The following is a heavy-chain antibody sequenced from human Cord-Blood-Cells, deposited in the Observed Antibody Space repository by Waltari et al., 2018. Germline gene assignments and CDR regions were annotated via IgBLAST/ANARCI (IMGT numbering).Heavy chain of an antibody. CDR2: IIPILGIA. Sequence: QVRLVQSGAAVTKPGSSVKVSCKASCGPFSRHALSWVRQAPGQGREWMGRIIPILGIANYAQKFQGRVTITADKSTSTAYVELSSLRAEDTAVYYCSRGPGDQIDYWGQGTLVTVSS. J-gene: IGHJ4*02. D-gene: IGHD7-27*01. V-gene: IGHV1-69*09. CDR3: SRGPGDQIDY. CDR1: CGPFSRHA.